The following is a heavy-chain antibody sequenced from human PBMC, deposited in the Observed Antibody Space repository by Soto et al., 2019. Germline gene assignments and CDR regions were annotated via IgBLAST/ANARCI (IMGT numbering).Heavy chain of an antibody. CDR2: ISGSGGST. CDR3: AKGEYSSSWYYYYGMDV. CDR1: GFTFSSYA. J-gene: IGHJ6*02. D-gene: IGHD6-13*01. Sequence: GGSLRLSCAASGFTFSSYAMSWVRQAPGKGLEWVSAISGSGGSTYYADSVKGRFTISRDNSKNTLYLQMNSLRAEDTAVYYCAKGEYSSSWYYYYGMDVWGQGTTVTVSS. V-gene: IGHV3-23*01.